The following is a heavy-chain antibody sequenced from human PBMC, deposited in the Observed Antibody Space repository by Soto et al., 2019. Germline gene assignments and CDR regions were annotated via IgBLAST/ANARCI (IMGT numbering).Heavy chain of an antibody. V-gene: IGHV3-48*03. CDR3: AREVTTPGV. CDR2: ISDSGSTI. CDR1: GFIFSSYE. D-gene: IGHD1-1*01. J-gene: IGHJ6*02. Sequence: ELQLVASGGGVVQTGGSLRLSCTASGFIFSSYEMNWVRQAPGKGLEWFSYISDSGSTIHYADSVKGRFTISRDNGKKSLYLQMNGLRAEDTAVYYCAREVTTPGVWGQGTAVTVSS.